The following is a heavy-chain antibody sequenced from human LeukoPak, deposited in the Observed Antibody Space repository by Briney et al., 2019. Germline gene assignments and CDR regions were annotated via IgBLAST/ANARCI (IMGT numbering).Heavy chain of an antibody. D-gene: IGHD3-10*01. CDR1: GGTFSSYA. CDR2: IIPIFGTA. Sequence: GSSVKVSSKASGGTFSSYAISWVRQAPGQGLEWMGGIIPIFGTANYAQKFQGRVTITADESTSTDYMELSSLRSGDTAVYYCARDMGFGEFRSNWFDPWGQGTLVTVSS. V-gene: IGHV1-69*01. J-gene: IGHJ5*02. CDR3: ARDMGFGEFRSNWFDP.